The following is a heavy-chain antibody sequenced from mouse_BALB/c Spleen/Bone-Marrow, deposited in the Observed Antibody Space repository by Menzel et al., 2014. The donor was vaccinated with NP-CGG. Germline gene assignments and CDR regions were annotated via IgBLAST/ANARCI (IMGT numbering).Heavy chain of an antibody. J-gene: IGHJ2*01. CDR2: IWNGGST. V-gene: IGHV2-6-4*01. D-gene: IGHD1-1*01. Sequence: QVQLKESGSGLVAPSKSLSITCTVSGFSLSRYNVHWVRQPPGKGLEWLGMIWNGGSTDYNSALKSRLSISKDNSKSQVFLKMNSLQTDDTAMYYCARNYYGIPYYFDYWGQGTTLTVSS. CDR3: ARNYYGIPYYFDY. CDR1: GFSLSRYN.